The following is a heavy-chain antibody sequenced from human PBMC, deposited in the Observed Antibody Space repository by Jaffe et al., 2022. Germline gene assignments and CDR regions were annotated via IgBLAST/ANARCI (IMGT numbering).Heavy chain of an antibody. CDR1: GFTFSDHY. V-gene: IGHV3-72*01. J-gene: IGHJ3*01. CDR3: ARDLGANDDFDL. D-gene: IGHD1-26*01. Sequence: EVQLVESGGDLVQPGGSLRLSCAASGFTFSDHYMDWVRQAPGKGLEWVGRIRIKPRRYTTEYAASVKDRFTISRDDSKNSLYLQMNSLKIEDTAVYYCARDLGANDDFDLWGQGTMVTISS. CDR2: IRIKPRRYTT.